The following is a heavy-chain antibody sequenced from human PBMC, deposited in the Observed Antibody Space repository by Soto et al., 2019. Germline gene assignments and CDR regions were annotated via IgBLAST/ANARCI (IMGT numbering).Heavy chain of an antibody. J-gene: IGHJ6*02. CDR3: ASGLELRYFDSHYYFYGMDV. CDR2: IYYSGST. D-gene: IGHD3-9*01. Sequence: SETLSLTCTVFGGSISSYYWSWIRQPPGKGLEWIGYIYYSGSTNYTPSIKSRVTISVDTSKNQFSLKLSSVTAADTAVYYCASGLELRYFDSHYYFYGMDVWGQGTTVTVSS. CDR1: GGSISSYY. V-gene: IGHV4-59*01.